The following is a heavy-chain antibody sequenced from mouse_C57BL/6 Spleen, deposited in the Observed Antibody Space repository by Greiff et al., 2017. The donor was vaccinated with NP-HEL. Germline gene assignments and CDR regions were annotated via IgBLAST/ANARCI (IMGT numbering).Heavy chain of an antibody. CDR2: INPNNGGT. J-gene: IGHJ2*01. CDR1: GYTFTDYN. Sequence: VQLKESGPELVKPGASVKMSCKASGYTFTDYNMHWVKQSHGKSLEWIGYINPNNGGTSYNQKFKGKATLTVNKSSSTAYMELRSLTSEDSAVYYCANNFYYFDYWGQGTTLTVSS. V-gene: IGHV1-22*01. D-gene: IGHD1-3*01. CDR3: ANNFYYFDY.